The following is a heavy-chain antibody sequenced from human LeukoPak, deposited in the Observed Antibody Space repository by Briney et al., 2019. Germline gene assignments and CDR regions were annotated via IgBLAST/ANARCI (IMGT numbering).Heavy chain of an antibody. CDR1: GGSSSGYY. V-gene: IGHV4-31*11. D-gene: IGHD6-19*01. Sequence: SETLSLTCAVYGGSSSGYYWSWIRQHPGKGLEWIGYIYYSGSTYYNPSLKSRVTISVDTSKNQFSLKLSSVTAADTAVYYCARDLGRGSSRGCFDYWGQGTLVTVSS. CDR3: ARDLGRGSSRGCFDY. CDR2: IYYSGST. J-gene: IGHJ4*02.